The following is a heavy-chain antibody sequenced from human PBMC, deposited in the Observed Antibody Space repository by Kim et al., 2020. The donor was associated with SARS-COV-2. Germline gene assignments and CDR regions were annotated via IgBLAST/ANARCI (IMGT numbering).Heavy chain of an antibody. J-gene: IGHJ4*02. CDR2: IRSKAYGGTT. CDR1: GFTFGDYA. CDR3: TRSISGYYYDSSGYYWSDY. D-gene: IGHD3-22*01. Sequence: GGSLRLSCTASGFTFGDYAMSWFRQAPGKGLEWVGFIRSKAYGGTTEYAASVKGRFTISRDDSKSIAYLQMNSLKTEDTAVYYCTRSISGYYYDSSGYYWSDYWGQGTLVTVSS. V-gene: IGHV3-49*03.